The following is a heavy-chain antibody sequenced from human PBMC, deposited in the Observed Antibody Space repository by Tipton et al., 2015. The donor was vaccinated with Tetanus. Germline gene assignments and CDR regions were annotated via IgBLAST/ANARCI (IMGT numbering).Heavy chain of an antibody. J-gene: IGHJ4*02. D-gene: IGHD1-14*01. CDR2: ITPIFGTT. V-gene: IGHV1-69*01. Sequence: VQLVQSGAEMKKPGSSVKVSCKASGGTFTNYALSWVRQAPGQGLEWVGGITPIFGTTNSAPKFPGRVTITADESTNTAYMELSSLRSEDTAVYYCAGAPNRISRAYDYWGQGTQITVSS. CDR3: AGAPNRISRAYDY. CDR1: GGTFTNYA.